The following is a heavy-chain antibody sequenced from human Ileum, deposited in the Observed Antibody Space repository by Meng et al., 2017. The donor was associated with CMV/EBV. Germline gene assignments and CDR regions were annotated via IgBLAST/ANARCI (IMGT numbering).Heavy chain of an antibody. CDR1: GFTFSDYA. D-gene: IGHD2-8*02. CDR3: ARDRGLRVVNPDGVEL. CDR2: IYTTISTT. Sequence: GGSLRLSCVGSGFTFSDYAMGWVRQAPGKGLEWVSVIYTTISTTYYADSVKGLFSISRDDSDNTLYLHMNFLRAEDTATYYCARDRGLRVVNPDGVELWGQGTAVT. V-gene: IGHV3-23*03. J-gene: IGHJ6*01.